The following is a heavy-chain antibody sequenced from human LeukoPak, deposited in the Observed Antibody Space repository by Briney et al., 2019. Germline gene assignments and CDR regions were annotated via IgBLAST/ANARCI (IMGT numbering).Heavy chain of an antibody. CDR1: GGSISSYY. CDR2: IYYSGST. CDR3: ARTYSSSSFDMAY. Sequence: PSETLSLTCTVSGGSISSYYWSWIRQPPGKGLEWIGYIYYSGSTNYNPSLKSRVTISVDTSKNQFSLKLSSVTAADTAVYYCARTYSSSSFDMAYWGQGTLVTVSS. J-gene: IGHJ4*02. D-gene: IGHD6-6*01. V-gene: IGHV4-59*01.